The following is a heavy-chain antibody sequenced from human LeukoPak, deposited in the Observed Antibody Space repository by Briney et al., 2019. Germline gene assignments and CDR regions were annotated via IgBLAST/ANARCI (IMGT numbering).Heavy chain of an antibody. CDR3: ATLGYYDSSGNYREY. D-gene: IGHD3-22*01. CDR1: GYTFTGYY. V-gene: IGHV1-2*02. Sequence: ASVKVSCKASGYTFTGYYIHWVRQAPGQGLEWMAWINPNRGDTNYVQKFQDRVTMTRDTSTSTAYMDLRSLRSDDTAVYYCATLGYYDSSGNYREYWGQGTLVTVSS. J-gene: IGHJ4*02. CDR2: INPNRGDT.